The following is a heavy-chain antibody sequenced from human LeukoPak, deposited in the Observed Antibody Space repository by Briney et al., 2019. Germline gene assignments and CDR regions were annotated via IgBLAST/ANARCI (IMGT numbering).Heavy chain of an antibody. D-gene: IGHD3-22*01. Sequence: PGGSLRLSCAASGFTLRTYGMHWVRQAPGKGLEWVAFIRFDGSDNLYADSVKGRFAISRDNSQNTLYLQMNSLRVEDTAVYYCAKDHSTYDSSGYYSFDYWGQGTLVTVSS. CDR3: AKDHSTYDSSGYYSFDY. CDR2: IRFDGSDN. CDR1: GFTLRTYG. V-gene: IGHV3-30*02. J-gene: IGHJ4*02.